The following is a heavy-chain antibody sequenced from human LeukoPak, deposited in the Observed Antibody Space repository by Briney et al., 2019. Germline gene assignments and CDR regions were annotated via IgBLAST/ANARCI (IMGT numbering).Heavy chain of an antibody. V-gene: IGHV3-74*01. CDR1: GFAFSSSW. CDR2: INSDGSFS. D-gene: IGHD4/OR15-4a*01. CDR3: ATWGLANDYNINY. J-gene: IGHJ4*02. Sequence: PGGSLRLSCAASGFAFSSSWMHWVRLPPGKGLVWVSRINSDGSFSVYADSVRGRFTISRDNAKNTLYLQMNSLRVEDTAVYYCATWGLANDYNINYWGQGILVTVSS.